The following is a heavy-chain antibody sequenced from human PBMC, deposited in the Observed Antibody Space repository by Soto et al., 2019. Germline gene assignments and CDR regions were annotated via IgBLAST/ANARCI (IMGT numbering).Heavy chain of an antibody. CDR1: GFTFSSYA. Sequence: GGSLRLSCAASGFTFSSYAMTWVRQAPGKGLEWVSAISGSGGSTHYADSVKGRFTISRDNSKNTLSLQMNSLRAEGTAVYYCAKSYYYGSGSYTYYYSGMDVWGQGTTVTVSS. CDR2: ISGSGGST. CDR3: AKSYYYGSGSYTYYYSGMDV. V-gene: IGHV3-23*01. D-gene: IGHD3-10*01. J-gene: IGHJ6*02.